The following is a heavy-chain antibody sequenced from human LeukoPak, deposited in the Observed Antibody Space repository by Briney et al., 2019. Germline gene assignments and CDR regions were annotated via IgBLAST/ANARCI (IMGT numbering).Heavy chain of an antibody. V-gene: IGHV1-8*01. D-gene: IGHD2-15*01. J-gene: IGHJ5*02. CDR3: ARASSFDNWFDP. CDR2: MNPNSGNT. CDR1: GYTFTSYD. Sequence: ASVKVSCTASGYTFTSYDINWVRQATGQGLEWMGWMNPNSGNTGYAQKFQGGVTMTRNTSISTAYMELSSLRSEDTAVYYCARASSFDNWFDPWGQGTLVTVSS.